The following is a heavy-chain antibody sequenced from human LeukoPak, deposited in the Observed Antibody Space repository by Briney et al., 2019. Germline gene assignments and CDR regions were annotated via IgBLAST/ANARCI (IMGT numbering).Heavy chain of an antibody. Sequence: GASVKVSCKASGYTFTSYGINWVRQATGQGLEWMGWRNPNSGRTGYAQTSQGRVTMTRNTSIRTAYMELSSLRSEDTAVYYCARVGQEQQLTRGHYSYHYYMDVWGKGTTVTVSS. D-gene: IGHD6-13*01. CDR3: ARVGQEQQLTRGHYSYHYYMDV. J-gene: IGHJ6*03. CDR2: RNPNSGRT. V-gene: IGHV1-8*01. CDR1: GYTFTSYG.